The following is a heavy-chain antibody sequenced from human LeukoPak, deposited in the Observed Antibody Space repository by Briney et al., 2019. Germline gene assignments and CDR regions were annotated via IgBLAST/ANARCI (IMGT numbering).Heavy chain of an antibody. CDR1: GFTFSSYG. CDR2: IWYDGSDK. CDR3: ARAMSTWGGVRNYFDS. D-gene: IGHD3-16*01. V-gene: IGHV3-33*08. J-gene: IGHJ4*02. Sequence: SGGSLRLSCAASGFTFSSYGMHWVRQAPGKGLEWVAYIWYDGSDKYYTDSVKGRFTISRDNSKNTLYLQMNSLRAEDTAVYYCARAMSTWGGVRNYFDSWGRGALVTVSS.